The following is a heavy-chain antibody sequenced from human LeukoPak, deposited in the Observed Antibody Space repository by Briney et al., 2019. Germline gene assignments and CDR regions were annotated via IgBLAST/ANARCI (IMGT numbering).Heavy chain of an antibody. CDR1: GYTFTSYG. D-gene: IGHD3-3*01. Sequence: ASVKVSCKASGYTFTSYGISWVREAPGQGLEWMGWISAYNGNTNYAQKLQGRVTMTTDASTSTAYMELRSLRSDDTAVYYCARIPDTTFGVVPDYWGQGTLVTVSS. V-gene: IGHV1-18*01. CDR2: ISAYNGNT. CDR3: ARIPDTTFGVVPDY. J-gene: IGHJ4*02.